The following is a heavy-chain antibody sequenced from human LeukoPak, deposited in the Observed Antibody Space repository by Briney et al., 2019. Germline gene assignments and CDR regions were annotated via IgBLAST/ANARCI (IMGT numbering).Heavy chain of an antibody. D-gene: IGHD3-22*01. Sequence: ASETLSLTCTVSGGSISSYYWSWIRQPAGKGLEWIGRIYTSGSTNYNPSLKSRVTMSVDTSKNQFSLKLSSVTAADTAVYYCASRRYYYDSSGYRHWGQGTLVTVSS. CDR3: ASRRYYYDSSGYRH. CDR1: GGSISSYY. J-gene: IGHJ4*02. CDR2: IYTSGST. V-gene: IGHV4-4*07.